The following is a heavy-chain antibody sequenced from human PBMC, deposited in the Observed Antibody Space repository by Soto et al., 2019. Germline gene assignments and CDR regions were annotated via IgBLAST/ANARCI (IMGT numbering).Heavy chain of an antibody. CDR3: AKRYHTIFAVVTNFDY. D-gene: IGHD3-3*01. V-gene: IGHV3-23*01. J-gene: IGHJ4*02. CDR2: ISVSGGST. CDR1: GFTFSSYA. Sequence: GGALRCSCGASGFTFSSYAMSWVRRAPGKGLEWVSAISVSGGSTYYADSVKGRFTISRDNSKNTLYLQMNSLRAEDTAVYYCAKRYHTIFAVVTNFDYWGQGTLVTAPQ.